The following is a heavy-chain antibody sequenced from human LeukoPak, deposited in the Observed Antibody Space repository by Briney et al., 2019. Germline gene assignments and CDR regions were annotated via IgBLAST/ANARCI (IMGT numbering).Heavy chain of an antibody. CDR1: GFTFSSYG. CDR3: AKPGGYCTNGVCYTGYFDY. CDR2: IWYDGSNK. D-gene: IGHD2-8*01. J-gene: IGHJ4*02. V-gene: IGHV3-33*06. Sequence: GGSLRLSCAASGFTFSSYGMHWVRQAPGKGLEWVAVIWYDGSNKYYADSVKGRFTISRDNSKNTLYLQMNSLRAEDTVVYYCAKPGGYCTNGVCYTGYFDYWGQGTLVTVSS.